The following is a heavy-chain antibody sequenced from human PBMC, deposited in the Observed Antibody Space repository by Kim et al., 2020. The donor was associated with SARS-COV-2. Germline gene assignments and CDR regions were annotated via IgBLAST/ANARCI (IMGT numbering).Heavy chain of an antibody. V-gene: IGHV1-46*01. CDR2: INPSGGST. CDR1: GYTFSTFY. CDR3: ARWAQGDRTLDY. J-gene: IGHJ4*02. D-gene: IGHD1-26*01. Sequence: ASVKVSCKASGYTFSTFYMHWVRQAPGQGLEWMGTINPSGGSTSYAQKFQGRITMTSDTSTSTVYMELSSLRSEDTAVYYCARWAQGDRTLDYWGQGTLVTVSS.